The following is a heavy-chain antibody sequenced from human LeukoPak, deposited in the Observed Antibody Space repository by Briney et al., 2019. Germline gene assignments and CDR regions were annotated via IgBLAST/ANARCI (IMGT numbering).Heavy chain of an antibody. V-gene: IGHV4-34*01. CDR1: GGSFSGYY. Sequence: SETLSLTCAVYGGSFSGYYWSWIRQPPGKGLEWIGEINRGGSTNYNPSLKSRVTISVDTSKNQFSLKLSSVTAADTAVYYCARGPRVLRYFDWLLPYYFDYWGQGTLVTVSS. J-gene: IGHJ4*02. CDR2: INRGGST. D-gene: IGHD3-9*01. CDR3: ARGPRVLRYFDWLLPYYFDY.